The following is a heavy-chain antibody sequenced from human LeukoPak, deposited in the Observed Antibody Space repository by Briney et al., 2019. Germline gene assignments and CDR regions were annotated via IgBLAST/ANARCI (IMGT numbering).Heavy chain of an antibody. CDR1: GYTFTSYG. J-gene: IGHJ4*02. D-gene: IGHD2-8*02. Sequence: ASVKVSCKASGYTFTSYGISWVRQAPGQGLEWMGWISAYNGNTNYAQKLQGRVTMTTDTSTSTAYMELRSLRSDDTAVYHCARDPSNTPGLVPQGYWGQGTLVTVSS. CDR3: ARDPSNTPGLVPQGY. V-gene: IGHV1-18*01. CDR2: ISAYNGNT.